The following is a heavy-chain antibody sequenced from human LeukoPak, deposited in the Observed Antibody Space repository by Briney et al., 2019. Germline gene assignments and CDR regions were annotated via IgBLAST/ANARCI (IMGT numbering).Heavy chain of an antibody. CDR2: IISSSSYI. D-gene: IGHD2-2*01. V-gene: IGHV3-21*01. J-gene: IGHJ4*02. Sequence: GGSLRLSCAASGFTFSSYTMSWVRQAPGKGLEWVSSIISSSSYIYYADSVKGRFTISRDNAKNSLYMQMNSLRAEDTAVYYCASTLGYCSSTSCAKSDYWGQGTLVTVSS. CDR1: GFTFSSYT. CDR3: ASTLGYCSSTSCAKSDY.